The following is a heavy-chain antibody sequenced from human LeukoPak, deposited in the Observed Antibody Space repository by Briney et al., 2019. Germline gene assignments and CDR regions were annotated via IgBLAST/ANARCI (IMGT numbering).Heavy chain of an antibody. CDR1: RFTFSSYW. V-gene: IGHV3-7*01. D-gene: IGHD2-2*01. CDR3: ARDSQYQLLPDAFGI. Sequence: GGSLRLSCAASRFTFSSYWMSWVRQAPGKGLEWVANIKQDGSEKYYVDSVKGRFTISRDNAKNSLYLQMNSLRAEDTAIYYCARDSQYQLLPDAFGIWGQGTMVTVSS. J-gene: IGHJ3*02. CDR2: IKQDGSEK.